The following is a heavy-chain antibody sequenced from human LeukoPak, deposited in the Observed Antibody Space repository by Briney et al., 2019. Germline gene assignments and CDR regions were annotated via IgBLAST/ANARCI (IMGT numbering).Heavy chain of an antibody. Sequence: SETLSLTCTVSGGSISSYYWSWIRQPPGKGLEWIGYIYYSGSTNYNPSLKSRVTISVDTSKNQSSLKLSSVTAADTAVYYCARDRRVAFDYWGQGTLVTVSS. CDR1: GGSISSYY. D-gene: IGHD2-15*01. V-gene: IGHV4-59*01. J-gene: IGHJ4*02. CDR2: IYYSGST. CDR3: ARDRRVAFDY.